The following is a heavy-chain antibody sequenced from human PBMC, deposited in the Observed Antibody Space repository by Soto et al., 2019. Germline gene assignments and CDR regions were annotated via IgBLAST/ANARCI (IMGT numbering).Heavy chain of an antibody. CDR3: ARDQTTGDWFDA. CDR1: GFAFSSYY. J-gene: IGHJ5*02. Sequence: EVQLVESGGGLVQPGGSLRLSCGASGFAFSSYYMNWVGQAPGKGLVWVSRINGDGSSTNYADSVNGRFTISRDNAKNTLYLQMNSLRAEDTAVYYCARDQTTGDWFDAWGQGTLVTVSS. CDR2: INGDGSST. V-gene: IGHV3-74*01. D-gene: IGHD4-17*01.